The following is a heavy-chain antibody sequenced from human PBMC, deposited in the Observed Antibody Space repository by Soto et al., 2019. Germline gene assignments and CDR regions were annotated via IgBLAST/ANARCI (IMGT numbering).Heavy chain of an antibody. D-gene: IGHD3-3*01. Sequence: PGGSLRLSCAASGFTFSSYGMHWVRQAPGKGLEWVAVIWYDGSNKYYADSVKGRFTISRDNSKNTLYLQMNSLRAEDTAVYYCARVRCYYDFFRTYGMDVWGKGPTVTV. V-gene: IGHV3-33*01. CDR1: GFTFSSYG. J-gene: IGHJ6*04. CDR3: ARVRCYYDFFRTYGMDV. CDR2: IWYDGSNK.